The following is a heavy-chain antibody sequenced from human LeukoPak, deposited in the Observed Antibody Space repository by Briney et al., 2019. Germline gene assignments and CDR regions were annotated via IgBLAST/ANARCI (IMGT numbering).Heavy chain of an antibody. D-gene: IGHD6-13*01. CDR3: ARPGSFNNWFAP. CDR1: GGSISSSSYY. V-gene: IGHV4-39*01. CDR2: IYYSGST. Sequence: PSETLSLTCTVSGGSISSSSYYWGWIRQPPGKGLEWFGSIYYSGSTYYNPSLKSRVTISVDTSKNQFSLKLSSVTAADTAVYYWARPGSFNNWFAPWGQGTLATVSS. J-gene: IGHJ5*02.